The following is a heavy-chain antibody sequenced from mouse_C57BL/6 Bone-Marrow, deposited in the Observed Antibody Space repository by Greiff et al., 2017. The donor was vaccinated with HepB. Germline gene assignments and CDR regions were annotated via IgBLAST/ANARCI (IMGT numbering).Heavy chain of an antibody. Sequence: EVQLQESVAELVRPGASVKLSCTASGFTIKNTYMHWVKQRPEQGLEWIGRIDPANGNTKYAPKFQGKATITADTSSNTAYLQLSSLTSEDTAIYFCARDSGVYDWYFYVWGSGTTLTVSA. D-gene: IGHD2-13*01. V-gene: IGHV14-3*01. CDR2: IDPANGNT. J-gene: IGHJ1*01. CDR3: ARDSGVYDWYFYV. CDR1: GFTIKNTY.